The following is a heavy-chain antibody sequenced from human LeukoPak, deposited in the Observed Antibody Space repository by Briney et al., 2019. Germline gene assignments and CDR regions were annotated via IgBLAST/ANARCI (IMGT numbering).Heavy chain of an antibody. CDR2: INSDGSST. J-gene: IGHJ4*02. D-gene: IGHD3-22*01. V-gene: IGHV3-74*01. CDR3: ARRRTYYYDSSGYVDY. Sequence: GGSLRLSCAASGFTFSSYWMHWVRQAPGKGLVWVSRINSDGSSTSYADSVKGRFTISRDNAKSTLYLQMNSLRAEDTAVYYCARRRTYYYDSSGYVDYWGQGTPVTVSS. CDR1: GFTFSSYW.